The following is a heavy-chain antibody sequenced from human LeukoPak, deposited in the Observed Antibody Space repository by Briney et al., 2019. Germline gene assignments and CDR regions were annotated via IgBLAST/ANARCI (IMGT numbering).Heavy chain of an antibody. Sequence: GGSLRLSCAASGFTFSSYWMSWVRQAPGKGLEWVSVIYSGGSTHYADSVKGRFTISRDNSKNTLYLQMNSLRAEDTAVYYCARERVGATYYFDYWGQGTLVTVSS. CDR1: GFTFSSYW. V-gene: IGHV3-53*01. CDR2: IYSGGST. J-gene: IGHJ4*02. CDR3: ARERVGATYYFDY. D-gene: IGHD1-26*01.